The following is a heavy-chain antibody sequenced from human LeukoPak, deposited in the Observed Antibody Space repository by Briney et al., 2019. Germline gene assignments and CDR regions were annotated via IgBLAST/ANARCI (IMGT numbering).Heavy chain of an antibody. CDR3: ARDRGGTYYGNYDAFDI. D-gene: IGHD1-26*01. CDR1: GYTFTGYY. CDR2: VNPNSGDT. V-gene: IGHV1-2*02. Sequence: ASVKVSCKASGYTFTGYYLHWVRQAPGQGLEWMGCVNPNSGDTNYAQKFQGSVTMTRDTSISTVYMELNRLRSDDTAVYYCARDRGGTYYGNYDAFDIWGQGTMVTVSS. J-gene: IGHJ3*02.